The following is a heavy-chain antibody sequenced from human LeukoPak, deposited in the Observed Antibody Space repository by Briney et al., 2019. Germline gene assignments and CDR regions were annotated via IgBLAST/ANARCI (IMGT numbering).Heavy chain of an antibody. Sequence: PGRSLRLSCAASGFTFSNYGVHWVPQAPGKGLEWVAVIRFDGSTKYYADSVRGRFTISRDNSKNTVYLEMNSLRAEDTAVYYCARAYSRESGYDFVFENWGQGTLVSVSS. D-gene: IGHD5-12*01. J-gene: IGHJ4*02. CDR1: GFTFSNYG. V-gene: IGHV3-33*01. CDR3: ARAYSRESGYDFVFEN. CDR2: IRFDGSTK.